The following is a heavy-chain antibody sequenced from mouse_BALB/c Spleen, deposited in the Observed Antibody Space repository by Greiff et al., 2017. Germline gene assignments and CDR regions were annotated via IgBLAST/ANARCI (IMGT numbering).Heavy chain of an antibody. J-gene: IGHJ2*01. CDR2: IDPAYGNT. V-gene: IGHV14-3*02. Sequence: VQLQQSGAELVKPGASVKLSCTASGFNIKDTYMHWVKQRPEQGLEWIGRIDPAYGNTKYDPKFQGKATITADTSSNTAYLQLSSLTSEDTAVYYCARVYDGYYEYYFDYWGQGTTLTVSS. CDR1: GFNIKDTY. CDR3: ARVYDGYYEYYFDY. D-gene: IGHD2-3*01.